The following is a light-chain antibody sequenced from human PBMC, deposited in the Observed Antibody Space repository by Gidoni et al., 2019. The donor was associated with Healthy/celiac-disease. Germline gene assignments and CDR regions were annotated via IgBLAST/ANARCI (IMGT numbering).Light chain of an antibody. CDR2: SNN. CDR3: AAWDDSMNGFYV. CDR1: SSNIGSNT. V-gene: IGLV1-44*01. J-gene: IGLJ1*01. Sequence: QSVLTQPPSPSVTPGQRVTISCSGSSSNIGSNTVNWYHQLPGTAPKLLIYSNNQRPSGVPDRFSGSKSGTSASLAISGLQSEDEADYYCAAWDDSMNGFYVFGTGTKVTVL.